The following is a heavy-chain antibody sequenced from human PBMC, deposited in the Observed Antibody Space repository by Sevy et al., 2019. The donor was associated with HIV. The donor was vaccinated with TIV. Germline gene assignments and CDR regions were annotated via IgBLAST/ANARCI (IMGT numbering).Heavy chain of an antibody. CDR2: IKADGSDK. Sequence: GGSLRLSCAASGFTFSANWMNWVRQAPGKGLEGVANIKADGSDKHYVDSVEGRFTISRDNAKNLLFLQMNSLRVEDTAIYYCAHETFGRFESWGQGTLVNVSS. V-gene: IGHV3-7*01. CDR3: AHETFGRFES. CDR1: GFTFSANW. D-gene: IGHD3-16*01. J-gene: IGHJ4*02.